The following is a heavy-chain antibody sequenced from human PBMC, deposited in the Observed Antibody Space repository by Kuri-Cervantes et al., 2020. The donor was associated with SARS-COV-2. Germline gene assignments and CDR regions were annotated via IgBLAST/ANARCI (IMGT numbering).Heavy chain of an antibody. J-gene: IGHJ6*03. V-gene: IGHV3-43D*04. Sequence: GESLKISCAASGFTFDDYAMHWVRQAPGKGLEWVSLISWDGGSTYYADSVKGRFTISRDNSKNTLYLQMNSLRAEDTAVYYCAKAGDDYLYYYYYMDVWGKGTTVTVSS. D-gene: IGHD4-11*01. CDR1: GFTFDDYA. CDR3: AKAGDDYLYYYYYMDV. CDR2: ISWDGGST.